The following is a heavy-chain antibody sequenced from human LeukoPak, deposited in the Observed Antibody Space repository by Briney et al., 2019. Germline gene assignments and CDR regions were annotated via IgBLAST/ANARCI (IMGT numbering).Heavy chain of an antibody. D-gene: IGHD4-23*01. Sequence: SETLSLTCTVSGGSITSYYWNWIRQPPGKGLEWIGYIHYSGSTNYNPSLKSRVTMSVDTSKNQFSLKLSSVTAADTAVYYCARELGGNYGGNTGSNWGQGTLVTVSS. J-gene: IGHJ4*02. V-gene: IGHV4-59*01. CDR3: ARELGGNYGGNTGSN. CDR1: GGSITSYY. CDR2: IHYSGST.